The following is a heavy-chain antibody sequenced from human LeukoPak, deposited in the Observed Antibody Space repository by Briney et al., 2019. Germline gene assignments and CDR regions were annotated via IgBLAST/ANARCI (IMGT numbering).Heavy chain of an antibody. CDR3: AKPRVYSSGPGIN. Sequence: QSGGSLRLSCAASGFTFSSYGMHWVRQAPGKGLEWVAFIRYDGSNKYYADSVKGRFTISRDNSKNTLYLQMNSLRAEDTAVYYCAKPRVYSSGPGINWGQGTLVTVSS. J-gene: IGHJ4*02. V-gene: IGHV3-30*02. D-gene: IGHD6-19*01. CDR1: GFTFSSYG. CDR2: IRYDGSNK.